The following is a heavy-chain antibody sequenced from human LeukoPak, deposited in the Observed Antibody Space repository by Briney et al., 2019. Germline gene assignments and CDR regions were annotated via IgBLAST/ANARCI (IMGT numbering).Heavy chain of an antibody. V-gene: IGHV4-34*01. J-gene: IGHJ5*02. CDR2: INHSGST. CDR3: AVGGTTRNWFDP. D-gene: IGHD3-10*01. Sequence: SETLSLTCAVYGGSFSGYYWSWIRQPPGKGLEWIGEINHSGSTNYNPSLKSRVTIPVDTSKNQFSLKLSSVTAADTAVYYCAVGGTTRNWFDPWGQGTLVTVSS. CDR1: GGSFSGYY.